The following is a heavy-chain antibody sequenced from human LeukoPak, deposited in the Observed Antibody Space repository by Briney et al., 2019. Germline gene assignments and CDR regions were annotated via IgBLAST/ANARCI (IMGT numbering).Heavy chain of an antibody. CDR1: GFSFSTYG. V-gene: IGHV3-48*01. J-gene: IGHJ4*02. Sequence: GGSLRLSCVASGFSFSTYGMNWVRQAPGKGLEWVSYISSTGSSIYYADSVKGRFTISRDNSKNTLYLQMNSLRAEDTAVYYCARMRSIPTAGRAGNFDYWGQGTLVTVPS. D-gene: IGHD6-13*01. CDR2: ISSTGSSI. CDR3: ARMRSIPTAGRAGNFDY.